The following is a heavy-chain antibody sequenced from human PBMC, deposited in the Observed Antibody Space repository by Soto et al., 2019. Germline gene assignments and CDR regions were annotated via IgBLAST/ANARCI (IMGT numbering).Heavy chain of an antibody. J-gene: IGHJ1*01. CDR2: ISKDGSRK. D-gene: IGHD4-17*01. Sequence: EVQLVESGGGLVQPGGSLRLSCAASGFTFSSYWMSWVRQAPGKGLEWVANISKDGSRKYYVDSVRGRFTISRDNAKNSLYLQVTSLRADDTAGYGCARYYGDWRAEYFEHWGQGNLVTVSS. V-gene: IGHV3-7*01. CDR1: GFTFSSYW. CDR3: ARYYGDWRAEYFEH.